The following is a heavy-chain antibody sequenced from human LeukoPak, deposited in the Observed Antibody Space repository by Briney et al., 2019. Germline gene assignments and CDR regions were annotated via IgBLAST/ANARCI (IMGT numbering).Heavy chain of an antibody. D-gene: IGHD1-26*01. V-gene: IGHV7-4-1*02. CDR1: GYTFTNYA. CDR3: ARDSISGSYVHYDN. J-gene: IGHJ4*02. CDR2: INTNTGNP. Sequence: ASVKVSCKASGYTFTNYAMSWVRQAPGQGLEWMGWINTNTGNPTYAQGFTGRFVFSLDTSVSTAYLQISSLKAEDTAVYYCARDSISGSYVHYDNWGQGTLVTVSS.